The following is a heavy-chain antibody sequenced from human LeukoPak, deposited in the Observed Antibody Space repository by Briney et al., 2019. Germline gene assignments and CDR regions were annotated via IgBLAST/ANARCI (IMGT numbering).Heavy chain of an antibody. Sequence: PSETLSLTCRVSGGSIKNYYWSWIRQPPGKGLEWLGNIYFGGTTDYNSSLKSRLTISVDTSKNQFSLNLSSVTAADTAVYYCARSAANQLPFYWGQGTLVTVSS. CDR3: ARSAANQLPFY. J-gene: IGHJ4*02. CDR2: IYFGGTT. CDR1: GGSIKNYY. D-gene: IGHD2-2*01. V-gene: IGHV4-59*01.